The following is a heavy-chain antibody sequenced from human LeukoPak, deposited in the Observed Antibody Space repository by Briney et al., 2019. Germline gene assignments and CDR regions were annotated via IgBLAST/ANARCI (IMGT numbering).Heavy chain of an antibody. CDR1: GFTFSNYA. Sequence: GGSLRLSCVASGFTFSNYAMSWVRQAPGKGLEWVSAITGSGGITYYADSVKGRFTISRDNSKNTPYLQMNSLRAEDTAVYYCAKWGDYDVLTGYYDPDYWGQGTLVTVSS. CDR3: AKWGDYDVLTGYYDPDY. J-gene: IGHJ4*02. D-gene: IGHD3-9*01. V-gene: IGHV3-23*01. CDR2: ITGSGGIT.